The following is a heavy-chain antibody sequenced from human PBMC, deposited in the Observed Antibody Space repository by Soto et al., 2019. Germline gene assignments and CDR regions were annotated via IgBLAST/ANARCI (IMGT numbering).Heavy chain of an antibody. J-gene: IGHJ4*02. Sequence: KASETLSLTCTVSGGSIDNYEYYWTWIRQPPGKGLEWVGYIYYSGRTNYNPSLNSRLTISLDTSKNQFSLRLTSVSAADTAMYYCARDRSNSPDYFDYWGQGTRVTVSS. D-gene: IGHD6-6*01. CDR1: GGSIDNYEYY. V-gene: IGHV4-30-4*01. CDR2: IYYSGRT. CDR3: ARDRSNSPDYFDY.